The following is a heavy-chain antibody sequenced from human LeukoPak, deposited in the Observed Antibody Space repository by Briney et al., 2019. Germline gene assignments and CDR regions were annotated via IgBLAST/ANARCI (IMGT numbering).Heavy chain of an antibody. CDR1: GYTFTSYY. D-gene: IGHD3-3*01. CDR3: ARHMSGYLGDFDY. V-gene: IGHV1-46*01. CDR2: INPSGGST. Sequence: ASVKVSCKASGYTFTSYYMNWVRQAPGQGLEWMGIINPSGGSTSYAQKFQGRVTMTRDTSTSTVYMELSSLRSEDTVVHYCARHMSGYLGDFDYWGQGTLVTVSS. J-gene: IGHJ4*02.